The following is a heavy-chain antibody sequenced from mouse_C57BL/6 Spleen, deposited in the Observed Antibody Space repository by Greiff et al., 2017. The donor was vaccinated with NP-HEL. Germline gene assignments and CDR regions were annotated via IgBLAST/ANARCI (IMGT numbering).Heavy chain of an antibody. J-gene: IGHJ4*01. D-gene: IGHD1-1*01. CDR2: LSYDGSN. CDR3: ARVPFYYYGSHGAMYY. CDR1: GYSITSGYY. Sequence: VQLKESGPGLVKPSQSLSLTCSVTGYSITSGYYWNWIRQFPGNKLEWMGYLSYDGSNNYNPSLKNRISITRDTSNNQFFLKLNSVTTEDTATYDCARVPFYYYGSHGAMYYWGQGTSVTVSS. V-gene: IGHV3-6*01.